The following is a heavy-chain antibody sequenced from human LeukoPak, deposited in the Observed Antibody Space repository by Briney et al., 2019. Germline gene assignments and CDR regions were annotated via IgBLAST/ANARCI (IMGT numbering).Heavy chain of an antibody. CDR2: FDPEDGET. D-gene: IGHD5-12*01. CDR3: GRGARPPHYYYYMDV. Sequence: ASVKVSCKVSGYTLTELSMHWVRQAPGKGLGWMGGFDPEDGETIYAQKLQGRVTMTTDTSTSTAYMELSSLRSEDTAVYYCGRGARPPHYYYYMDVWGKGTTVTVSS. V-gene: IGHV1-24*01. CDR1: GYTLTELS. J-gene: IGHJ6*03.